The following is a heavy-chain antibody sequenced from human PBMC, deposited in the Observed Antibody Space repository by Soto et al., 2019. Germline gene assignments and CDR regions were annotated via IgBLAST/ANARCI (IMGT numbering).Heavy chain of an antibody. CDR2: IIPIFGTA. CDR1: GGTFSSYA. CDR3: ARDSLGSSSPYYYYGMDV. J-gene: IGHJ6*02. D-gene: IGHD6-6*01. Sequence: SVKVSCKASGGTFSSYAISWVRQAPGQGLEWMGGIIPIFGTANYAQKFQGRVTITADESTSTAYMELSSLRSEDTAVYYCARDSLGSSSPYYYYGMDVWGQGTTVTVSS. V-gene: IGHV1-69*13.